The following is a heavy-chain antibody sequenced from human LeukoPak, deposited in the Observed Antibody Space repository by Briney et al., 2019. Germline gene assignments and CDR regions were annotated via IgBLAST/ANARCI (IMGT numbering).Heavy chain of an antibody. CDR3: ARDGEEKLWELPYFDY. V-gene: IGHV1-18*01. CDR2: ISAYNGNT. D-gene: IGHD1-26*01. CDR1: GYTFTSYG. Sequence: ASVKVSCKASGYTFTSYGISWVRQAPGQGLEWMGWISAYNGNTNYAQKLQGRVTMTTDTSTSTAYMELGSLRSDDTAVYYCARDGEEKLWELPYFDYWGQGTLVTVSS. J-gene: IGHJ4*02.